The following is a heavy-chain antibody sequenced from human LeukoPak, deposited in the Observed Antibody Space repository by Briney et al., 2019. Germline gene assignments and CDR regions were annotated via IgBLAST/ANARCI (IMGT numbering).Heavy chain of an antibody. Sequence: GGSLRLSCAASGFTFSTYSMNWVRLAPGKGLEWVSSITGNSDFMSYADSVKGRFTISRDNTKNSLYLQMNSLRAEDTAVYYCARASDPWLQLTWGQGTLVTVSS. J-gene: IGHJ5*02. CDR3: ARASDPWLQLT. CDR1: GFTFSTYS. CDR2: ITGNSDFM. V-gene: IGHV3-21*01. D-gene: IGHD5-24*01.